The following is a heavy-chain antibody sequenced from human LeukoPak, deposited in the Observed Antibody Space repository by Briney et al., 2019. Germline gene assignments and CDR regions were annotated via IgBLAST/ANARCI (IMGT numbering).Heavy chain of an antibody. CDR2: IYYSGST. Sequence: SETLSLICTVSGDSISSYYWSWIRQPPGKRLEWIGYIYYSGSTNYNPSLKSRVTISVDTSKNQLSLKLSSVTAADTAVYYCARETAEQLVDYWGQGTLVTVSS. V-gene: IGHV4-59*01. CDR1: GDSISSYY. J-gene: IGHJ4*02. D-gene: IGHD6-6*01. CDR3: ARETAEQLVDY.